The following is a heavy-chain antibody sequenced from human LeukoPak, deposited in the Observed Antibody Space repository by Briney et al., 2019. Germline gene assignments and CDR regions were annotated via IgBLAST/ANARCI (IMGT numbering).Heavy chain of an antibody. Sequence: PGGSLRLSCAASGFTFSSYAMSWVRQAPGKGLEWVSAISGSGGSTYYADSVKGRFTISRDNSKNTLYLQMNSLRAEDTAVYYCAKDHRYYYVFPSGYWGQGTLVTVSS. V-gene: IGHV3-23*01. CDR2: ISGSGGST. D-gene: IGHD3-10*02. CDR1: GFTFSSYA. CDR3: AKDHRYYYVFPSGY. J-gene: IGHJ4*02.